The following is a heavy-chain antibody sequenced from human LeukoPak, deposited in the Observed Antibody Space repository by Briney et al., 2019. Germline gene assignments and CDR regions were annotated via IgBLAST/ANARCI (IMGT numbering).Heavy chain of an antibody. Sequence: PGGSLRLSXAASGFTFSSYEMNWVRQAPGKGLEWLSYITSSGSTIYYADSVKGRFTISRDNAKNSLYLQMNSLRAEDTAVYYCAIPTYYYDSSGQGYWGQGTLVTVSS. D-gene: IGHD3-22*01. CDR2: ITSSGSTI. CDR3: AIPTYYYDSSGQGY. V-gene: IGHV3-48*03. CDR1: GFTFSSYE. J-gene: IGHJ4*02.